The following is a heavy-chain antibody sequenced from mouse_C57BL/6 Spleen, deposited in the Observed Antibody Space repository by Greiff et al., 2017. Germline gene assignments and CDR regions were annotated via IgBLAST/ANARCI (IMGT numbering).Heavy chain of an antibody. D-gene: IGHD4-1*01. J-gene: IGHJ2*01. Sequence: QVHVKQPGAELVKPGASVKLSCKASGYTFTSYWMHWVKQRPGQGLEWIGMIHPNSGSTNYNEKFKSKATLTVDKSSSTAYMQLSSLTSEDSAVYYCATDWGFDYWGQGTTRTVSS. CDR3: ATDWGFDY. CDR1: GYTFTSYW. V-gene: IGHV1-64*01. CDR2: IHPNSGST.